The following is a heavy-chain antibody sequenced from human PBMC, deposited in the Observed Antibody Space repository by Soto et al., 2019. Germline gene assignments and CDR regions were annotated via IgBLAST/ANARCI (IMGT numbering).Heavy chain of an antibody. CDR1: GFTFSTYS. CDR2: ISSSSSTI. CDR3: ARPTYYYDSSGPPAY. D-gene: IGHD3-22*01. Sequence: GGSLRLSCAASGFTFSTYSMNWVRQAPGKGLEWVSYISSSSSTIFYTDSVKGRFTVSRDNAKNSLYLQMNSLRAEDTAVYYWARPTYYYDSSGPPAYWGQGTLVTVSS. V-gene: IGHV3-48*01. J-gene: IGHJ4*02.